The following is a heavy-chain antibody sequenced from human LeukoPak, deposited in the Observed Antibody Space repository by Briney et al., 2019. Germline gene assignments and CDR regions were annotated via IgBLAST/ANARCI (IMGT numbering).Heavy chain of an antibody. J-gene: IGHJ2*01. D-gene: IGHD5-24*01. Sequence: GGSLRLSCAASGFTFSSSAMSWVRQAPGKGLEWVANIKQDGSEKYYVDSVKGRFTISRDNAKNSLYLQMNSLRAEDTAVYYCARGLVEMATRYFDLWGRGTLVTVSS. CDR2: IKQDGSEK. V-gene: IGHV3-7*03. CDR1: GFTFSSSA. CDR3: ARGLVEMATRYFDL.